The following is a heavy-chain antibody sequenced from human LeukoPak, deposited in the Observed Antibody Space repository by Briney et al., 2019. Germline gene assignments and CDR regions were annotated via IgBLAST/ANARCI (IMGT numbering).Heavy chain of an antibody. CDR2: INHSGST. V-gene: IGHV4-34*01. D-gene: IGHD3-22*01. Sequence: PSETLSLTCTVSGGSISNYYWSWIRQPPGKGLEWIGEINHSGSTNYNPSLKSRVTVSVDTSKNQFSLKLSSVTAADTAVYYCARDPPTYYYDSSGQGDYWGQGTLVTVSS. J-gene: IGHJ4*02. CDR1: GGSISNYY. CDR3: ARDPPTYYYDSSGQGDY.